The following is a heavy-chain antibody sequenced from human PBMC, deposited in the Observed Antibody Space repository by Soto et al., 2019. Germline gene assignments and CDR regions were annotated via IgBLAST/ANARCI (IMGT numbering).Heavy chain of an antibody. Sequence: PSETLSLTCTISGDSFSNHYWTWIRQSPGKGLEWIGYIFHSGITDYNPSVKRRVTISIDKSRNLFSLNLTSVTAADTAVYYCARDRDFYDTRGYYRTLDSWGQGTLVTVSS. CDR3: ARDRDFYDTRGYYRTLDS. CDR1: GDSFSNHY. V-gene: IGHV4-59*11. D-gene: IGHD3-22*01. CDR2: IFHSGIT. J-gene: IGHJ5*01.